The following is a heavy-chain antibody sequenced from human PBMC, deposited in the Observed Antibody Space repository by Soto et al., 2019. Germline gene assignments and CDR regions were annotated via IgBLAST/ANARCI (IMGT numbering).Heavy chain of an antibody. CDR2: ISAYNGNT. CDR3: ASGFNYYDSSGYSPYYYYGMDV. D-gene: IGHD3-22*01. V-gene: IGHV1-18*01. J-gene: IGHJ6*02. CDR1: GYTFTSYG. Sequence: GASVKVCCKASGYTFTSYGSRWVRQATGQGLEWMGWISAYNGNTNYAQKLQGRVTMTTDTSTSTAYMELRSLRSDDTAVYYCASGFNYYDSSGYSPYYYYGMDVWGQGTTVTVSS.